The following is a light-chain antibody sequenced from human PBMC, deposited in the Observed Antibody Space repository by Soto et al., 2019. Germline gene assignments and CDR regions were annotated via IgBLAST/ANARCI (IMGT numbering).Light chain of an antibody. Sequence: EIVLTQSPGTLSLSPGERATLSCRASQSVSSKYLAWYQQKPGQAPRVLIYGTTIRASGVPGRFSGGGSGTDSTLTITRLEPEDFAVYYCQQYGSSLFTFGPGTKVDFK. J-gene: IGKJ3*01. CDR1: QSVSSKY. CDR3: QQYGSSLFT. CDR2: GTT. V-gene: IGKV3-20*01.